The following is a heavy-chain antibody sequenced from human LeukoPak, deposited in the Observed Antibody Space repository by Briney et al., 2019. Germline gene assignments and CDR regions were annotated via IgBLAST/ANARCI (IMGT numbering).Heavy chain of an antibody. CDR2: INPNSGGT. Sequence: ASVKVSCKASGGTFSSYAISWVRQAPGQGLEWMGWINPNSGGTNYAQKFQGRVTMTTDTSTSTAYMELRSLTSDDTAVYYCAREESIGSYQFLHDYWGQGTLVTVSS. CDR3: AREESIGSYQFLHDY. V-gene: IGHV1-18*01. CDR1: GGTFSSYA. J-gene: IGHJ4*02. D-gene: IGHD1-26*01.